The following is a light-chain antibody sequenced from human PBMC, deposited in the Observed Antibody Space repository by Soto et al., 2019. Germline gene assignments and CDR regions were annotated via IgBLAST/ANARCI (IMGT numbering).Light chain of an antibody. Sequence: EVVMTQSPATLSVSPGERATLSCRASQSINRDYLAWYQQKPGQAPRLLIYSISSRATGIPDRFSGSGSGTEFTLTISSLQPEDIATYYCHQYDVLPLTFGGGTKVDI. V-gene: IGKV3D-15*01. J-gene: IGKJ4*01. CDR1: QSINRDY. CDR2: SIS. CDR3: HQYDVLPLT.